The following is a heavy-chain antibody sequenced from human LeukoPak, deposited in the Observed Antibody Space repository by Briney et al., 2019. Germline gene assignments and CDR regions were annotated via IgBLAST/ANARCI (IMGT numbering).Heavy chain of an antibody. CDR2: IYFRGST. CDR3: ARLRRYTHGGGYYFDY. CDR1: GGSIRSDDYY. V-gene: IGHV4-39*01. D-gene: IGHD5-18*01. J-gene: IGHJ4*02. Sequence: PSETLSLTCTVSGGSIRSDDYYWGWIRQSPGKGLEWIGNIYFRGSTSYNPSLDSRLTISVDTSENQFSLTLTSVTAADTAMYYCARLRRYTHGGGYYFDYWGQGTLVTVSS.